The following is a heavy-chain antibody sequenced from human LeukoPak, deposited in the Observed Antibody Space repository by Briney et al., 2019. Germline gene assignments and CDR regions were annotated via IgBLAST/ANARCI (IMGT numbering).Heavy chain of an antibody. V-gene: IGHV3-74*01. J-gene: IGHJ3*02. D-gene: IGHD7-27*01. Sequence: GGSLRLSCAASRFPFRSYWMHWVRHAPGKGLLWVSRIYNDGSRTTYADSVKGRFTISGDNAKNTLFLQMNSLTADDTAVYYCARSGAGGAFDIWGRGTMVTVSS. CDR1: RFPFRSYW. CDR3: ARSGAGGAFDI. CDR2: IYNDGSRT.